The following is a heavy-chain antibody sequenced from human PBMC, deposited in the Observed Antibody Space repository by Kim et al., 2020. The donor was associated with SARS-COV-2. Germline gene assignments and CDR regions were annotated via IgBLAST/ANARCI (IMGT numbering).Heavy chain of an antibody. J-gene: IGHJ6*02. Sequence: SETLSLTCTVSGGSMSSSYWSWIRQPPGKGLEWIGYIYYSGSTNYNPSLKSRVTISADTSKNQFSLKLSSVTAADTAVYYCARDGSYSSGWYPGYGMDVWGQGTTVTVSS. CDR2: IYYSGST. CDR3: ARDGSYSSGWYPGYGMDV. V-gene: IGHV4-59*01. D-gene: IGHD6-19*01. CDR1: GGSMSSSY.